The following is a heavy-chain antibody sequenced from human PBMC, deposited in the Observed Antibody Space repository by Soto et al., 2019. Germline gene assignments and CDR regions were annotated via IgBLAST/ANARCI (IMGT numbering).Heavy chain of an antibody. CDR3: ARGEIRREYSSSLRSGWFDP. CDR1: GGSFSGYY. V-gene: IGHV4-34*01. CDR2: INHSGIS. J-gene: IGHJ5*02. D-gene: IGHD6-6*01. Sequence: SETLSLTCAVYGGSFSGYYWTWVRQPPGKGLEWIGEINHSGISNYNASLKSRVTISVDTSKNHFSLMLRSVTAADTAVYYCARGEIRREYSSSLRSGWFDPWGQGTLVTVSS.